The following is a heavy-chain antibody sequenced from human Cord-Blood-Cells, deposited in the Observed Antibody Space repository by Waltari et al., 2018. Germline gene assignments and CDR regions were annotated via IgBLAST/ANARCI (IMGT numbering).Heavy chain of an antibody. CDR1: GGTFSSYA. J-gene: IGHJ4*02. CDR3: ARDQERYCTGGVCYFDY. Sequence: QVQLVQSGAEVKKPGSSVKVSCKASGGTFSSYAISWVRQAPGQGLEWIGGIIPIFGTANYAQKFQGRVTITADESTSTAYMELSSLRSEDTAVYYCARDQERYCTGGVCYFDYWGQGTLVTVSS. D-gene: IGHD2-8*02. CDR2: IIPIFGTA. V-gene: IGHV1-69*01.